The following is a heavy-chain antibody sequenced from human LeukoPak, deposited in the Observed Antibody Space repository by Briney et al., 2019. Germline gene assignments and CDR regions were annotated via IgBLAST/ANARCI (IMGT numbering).Heavy chain of an antibody. CDR3: ARRCYDSSGFDY. CDR1: GFTFTTYA. CDR2: ISGSGGST. Sequence: GGSLRLSCAASGFTFTTYAMSWVRQAPGTGLEWVSAISGSGGSTYYADSVKGRFTISRDNSKNTLYLQMNSLRAEDTAVYYCARRCYDSSGFDYWGQGTLVTVSS. V-gene: IGHV3-23*01. J-gene: IGHJ4*02. D-gene: IGHD3-22*01.